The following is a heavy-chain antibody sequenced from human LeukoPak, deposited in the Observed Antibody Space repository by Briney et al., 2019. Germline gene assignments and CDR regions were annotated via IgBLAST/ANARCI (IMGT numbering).Heavy chain of an antibody. CDR1: GYTFTDYY. D-gene: IGHD1-1*01. J-gene: IGHJ4*02. CDR3: ARDRDTIPTTDAGGDHFHY. Sequence: VASVKVSCKASGYTFTDYYMHWVRQAPGQGLEWMGWINPDSGGANYAQKFQGRVTMTRDTSISTAYMELSGLRSDDTAVYYCARDRDTIPTTDAGGDHFHYWGQGTLVSVSS. V-gene: IGHV1-2*02. CDR2: INPDSGGA.